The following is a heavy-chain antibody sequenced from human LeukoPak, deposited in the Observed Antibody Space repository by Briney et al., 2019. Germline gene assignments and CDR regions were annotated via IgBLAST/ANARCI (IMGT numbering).Heavy chain of an antibody. CDR1: GYTFTGYY. CDR3: ARAPYYYDSSGYYDY. V-gene: IGHV1-2*06. J-gene: IGHJ4*02. Sequence: GASVKVSCKASGYTFTGYYMHWVRQAPGQGLEWMGRINPNSGGTNYAKKFQGRVTMTRDTSISTAYMELSRLRSDDTAVYYCARAPYYYDSSGYYDYWGQGTLVTVSS. D-gene: IGHD3-22*01. CDR2: INPNSGGT.